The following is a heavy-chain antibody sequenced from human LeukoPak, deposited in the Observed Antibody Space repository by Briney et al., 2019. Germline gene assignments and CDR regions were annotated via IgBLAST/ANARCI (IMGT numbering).Heavy chain of an antibody. CDR2: ISSSSEFI. Sequence: GGSLRLSCAASEFTFSSYSMNWVRQAPGKGLEWVSSISSSSEFIYYADSVKGRFTISRDNAKNSLYLQMNSLRVEDTAVYYCARDDYSNYWYFDFWGRGTLVTVSS. V-gene: IGHV3-21*01. CDR3: ARDDYSNYWYFDF. J-gene: IGHJ2*01. D-gene: IGHD4-11*01. CDR1: EFTFSSYS.